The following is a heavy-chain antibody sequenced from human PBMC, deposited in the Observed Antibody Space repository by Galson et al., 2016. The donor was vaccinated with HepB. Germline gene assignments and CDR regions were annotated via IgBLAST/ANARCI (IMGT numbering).Heavy chain of an antibody. CDR3: ARHVGPDEMVRGVYYYMDV. Sequence: ETLSLTCAVSGDSISSSSYYWGWIRQPPGKGLEWIGSIHYSGSTYYNPSLKSRVTVSVDTSKNQFALRLSSVTAADMAMYYCARHVGPDEMVRGVYYYMDVWGKGTTVTVSS. V-gene: IGHV4-39*01. J-gene: IGHJ6*03. CDR2: IHYSGST. D-gene: IGHD3-10*01. CDR1: GDSISSSSYY.